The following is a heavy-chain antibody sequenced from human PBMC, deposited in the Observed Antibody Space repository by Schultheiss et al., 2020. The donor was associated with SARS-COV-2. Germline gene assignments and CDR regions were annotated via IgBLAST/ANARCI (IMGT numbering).Heavy chain of an antibody. D-gene: IGHD3-10*01. J-gene: IGHJ5*02. CDR2: IYYSGST. CDR1: GFSLSNARMG. CDR3: ARENLRFGSGSYYKSKYNWFDP. V-gene: IGHV4-31*03. Sequence: SGPTLVKPTETLTLTCTVSGFSLSNARMGVSWIRQHPGKGLEWIGYIYYSGSTYYNPSLKSRVTISVDTSKNQFSLKLSSVTAADTAVYYCARENLRFGSGSYYKSKYNWFDPWGQGTLVTVSS.